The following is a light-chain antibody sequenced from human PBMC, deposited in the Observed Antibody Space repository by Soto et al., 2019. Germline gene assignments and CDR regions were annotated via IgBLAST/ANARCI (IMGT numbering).Light chain of an antibody. CDR3: SSYAGSTTPVV. CDR1: RSDVGGYDY. Sequence: QSALTQPASVSGSPGQSITISCTGTRSDVGGYDYVSWYQHHPGKAPKLMIYEVTNRPSGVSNRFSGSKSGSTASLTISGLQAEDEADYYCSSYAGSTTPVVFGGGTKLTVL. CDR2: EVT. V-gene: IGLV2-14*01. J-gene: IGLJ2*01.